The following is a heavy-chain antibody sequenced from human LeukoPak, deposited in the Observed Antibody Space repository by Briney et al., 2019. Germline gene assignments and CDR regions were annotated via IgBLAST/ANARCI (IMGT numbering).Heavy chain of an antibody. CDR1: GGSISSGGYY. D-gene: IGHD2-2*01. CDR3: ARVDCSSTSCPVDY. V-gene: IGHV4-30-2*01. CDR2: IYHSGST. Sequence: SKTLSLTCTVSGGSISSGGYYWSWIRQPPGKGLEWIGYIYHSGSTYYNPSLKSRVTISVDRSKNQFSLKLSSVTAADTAVYYCARVDCSSTSCPVDYWGQGTLVTVSS. J-gene: IGHJ4*02.